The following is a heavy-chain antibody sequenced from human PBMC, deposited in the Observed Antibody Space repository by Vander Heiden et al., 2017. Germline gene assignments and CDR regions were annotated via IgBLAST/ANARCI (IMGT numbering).Heavy chain of an antibody. J-gene: IGHJ1*01. D-gene: IGHD5-12*01. CDR1: GITFSTYS. CDR3: AGNRIAYSGPFRVDG. CDR2: ISSDGNAQ. V-gene: IGHV3-30-3*01. Sequence: SGITFSTYSMHWVRQAPGKGLEWVAAISSDGNAQYYADSGKRRFTVSGDNIGDTLFQQMTSLSAGGTAFCFYAGNRIAYSGPFRVDGWGQGSLVAIST.